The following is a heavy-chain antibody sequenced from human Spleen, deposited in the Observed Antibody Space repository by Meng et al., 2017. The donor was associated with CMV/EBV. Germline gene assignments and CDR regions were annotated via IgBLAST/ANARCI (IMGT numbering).Heavy chain of an antibody. D-gene: IGHD1-14*01. V-gene: IGHV3-30*02. CDR2: IRYDGVNK. J-gene: IGHJ5*01. CDR1: GFTFSNYG. CDR3: ATSLRTPSYDS. Sequence: GESLKISCAASGFTFSNYGMHWVRQAPGRGLEWVAFIRYDGVNKYSADSVKGRFTISRDNSKNTLYLQMSGLRTEDTAVYYCATSLRTPSYDSWGQGTLVTVSS.